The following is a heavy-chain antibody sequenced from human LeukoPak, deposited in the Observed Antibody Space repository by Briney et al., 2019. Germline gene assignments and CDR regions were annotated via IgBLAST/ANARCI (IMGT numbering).Heavy chain of an antibody. Sequence: SETLSLTCTVSAGSISSYYWSWLRQPPGKGLEWIGYIYYSGSTNYNPSLKSRVSISVDTSKNQFSLKLNSVTAADTAVYYCARYRNEALFAFDIWGQGTMVTVST. V-gene: IGHV4-59*01. J-gene: IGHJ3*02. D-gene: IGHD1-14*01. CDR2: IYYSGST. CDR1: AGSISSYY. CDR3: ARYRNEALFAFDI.